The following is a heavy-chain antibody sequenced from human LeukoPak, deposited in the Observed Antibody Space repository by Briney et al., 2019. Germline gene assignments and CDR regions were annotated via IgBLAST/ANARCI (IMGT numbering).Heavy chain of an antibody. Sequence: ASVKVSCKASGYTFTGYYMHWVRQAPGQGLEWMGWINPNSGGTNYAQKFQGWVTMTRDTSISTAYMELSRLRSDDTAVYYCARAGTVEMTPLNYWGQGTLVTVSS. V-gene: IGHV1-2*04. J-gene: IGHJ4*02. D-gene: IGHD5-24*01. CDR2: INPNSGGT. CDR3: ARAGTVEMTPLNY. CDR1: GYTFTGYY.